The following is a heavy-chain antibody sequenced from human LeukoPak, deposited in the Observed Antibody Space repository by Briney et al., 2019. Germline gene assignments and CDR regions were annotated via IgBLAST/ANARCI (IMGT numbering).Heavy chain of an antibody. V-gene: IGHV3-33*01. D-gene: IGHD2-21*02. J-gene: IGHJ5*02. CDR3: ARLETSVTEHNWFDP. Sequence: PGRSLRLSCAASGFSFSSYGMHWVRQAPGKGLEWVAVIWYDGTNKYYADSVKGRFTISRDNSKNTLYLQMNSLRAEDTAVYYCARLETSVTEHNWFDPWGQGTLVTVSS. CDR2: IWYDGTNK. CDR1: GFSFSSYG.